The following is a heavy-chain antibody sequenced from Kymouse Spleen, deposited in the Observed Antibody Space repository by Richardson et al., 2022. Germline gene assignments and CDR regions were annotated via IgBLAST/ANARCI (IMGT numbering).Heavy chain of an antibody. CDR2: IKSKTDGGTT. Sequence: EVQLVESGGGLVKPGGSLRLSCAASGFTFSNAWMSWVRQAPGKGLEWVGRIKSKTDGGTTDYAAPVKGRFTISRDDSKNTLYLQMNSLKTEDTAVYYCTTADFWSAVFDYWGQGTLVTVSS. V-gene: IGHV3-15*01. CDR3: TTADFWSAVFDY. CDR1: GFTFSNAW. J-gene: IGHJ4*02. D-gene: IGHD3-3*01.